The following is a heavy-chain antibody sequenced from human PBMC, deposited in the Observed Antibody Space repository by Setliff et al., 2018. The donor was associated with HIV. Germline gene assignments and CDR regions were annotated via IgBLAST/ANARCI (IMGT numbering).Heavy chain of an antibody. Sequence: SETLSLTCTVSSVSFSSYSWTWIRQPPGKGLEWIGEINHSGSTDYNPSLKRRFTISVDTSKNQFSLNLSSVTAAATAVYYCARYEYGDFDYWGQGTPVTVSS. CDR2: INHSGST. J-gene: IGHJ4*02. V-gene: IGHV4-34*01. CDR1: SVSFSSYS. CDR3: ARYEYGDFDY. D-gene: IGHD5-12*01.